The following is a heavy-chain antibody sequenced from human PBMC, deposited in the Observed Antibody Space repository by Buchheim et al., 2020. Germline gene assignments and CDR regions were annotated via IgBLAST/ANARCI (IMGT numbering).Heavy chain of an antibody. D-gene: IGHD3-10*01. J-gene: IGHJ6*02. Sequence: QVQLQQWGAGLLKPSETLSLTCAVYGGSFSGYYWSWIRQPPGKGLEWIGEINHSGSTNYNPSLKSRVTISVDTSKNQFSLKLSSVTAADTAVYYCVRGPTGVLYYYYYGMDVWGQGTT. CDR2: INHSGST. CDR1: GGSFSGYY. CDR3: VRGPTGVLYYYYYGMDV. V-gene: IGHV4-34*01.